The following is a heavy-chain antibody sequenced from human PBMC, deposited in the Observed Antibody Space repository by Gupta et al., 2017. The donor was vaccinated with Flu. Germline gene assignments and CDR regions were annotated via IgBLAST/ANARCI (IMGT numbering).Heavy chain of an antibody. CDR1: GYSISSGYY. J-gene: IGHJ5*02. V-gene: IGHV4-38-2*01. D-gene: IGHD6-19*01. CDR2: IYHSGST. Sequence: QVQLQESGPGLVKPSETLSLTCAVSGYSISSGYYWGWIRQPPGKGLEWIGSIYHSGSTYYNPSLKSRVTISVDTSKNQFSLKLSSVTAADTAAYYCARLSVAGPTMGRFDPWGQGTLVTVSS. CDR3: ARLSVAGPTMGRFDP.